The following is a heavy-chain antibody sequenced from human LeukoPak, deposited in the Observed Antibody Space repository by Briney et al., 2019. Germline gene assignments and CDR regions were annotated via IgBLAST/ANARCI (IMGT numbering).Heavy chain of an antibody. Sequence: SQTLSLTCAISGDSVSSNNAAWNWIRQSPSRGLEWLGRTYYGSKWTDDFAISVKSRMTINPDTSKNQFSLHLNSVTPEDTAVYYCARGRPHYYAMDVWGQGTTVTVS. CDR1: GDSVSSNNAA. J-gene: IGHJ6*02. V-gene: IGHV6-1*01. CDR2: TYYGSKWTD. CDR3: ARGRPHYYAMDV.